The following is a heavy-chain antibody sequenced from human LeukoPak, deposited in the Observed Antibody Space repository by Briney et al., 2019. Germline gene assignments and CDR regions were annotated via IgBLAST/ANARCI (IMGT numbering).Heavy chain of an antibody. D-gene: IGHD3-3*01. CDR3: ARGGNYDFWSGYLGY. Sequence: PGRSLRLSCAASGFTFSSYAMHWVRQAPGKGLEWVAVISYDGSNKYYTDSVKGRFTISRDNSKNTLYLQMNSLRAEDTAVYYCARGGNYDFWSGYLGYWGQGTLVTVSS. V-gene: IGHV3-30-3*01. CDR1: GFTFSSYA. J-gene: IGHJ4*02. CDR2: ISYDGSNK.